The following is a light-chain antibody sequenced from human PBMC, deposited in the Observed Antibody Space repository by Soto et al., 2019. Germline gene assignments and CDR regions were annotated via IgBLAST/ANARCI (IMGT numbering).Light chain of an antibody. J-gene: IGKJ1*01. Sequence: DIVMTQSPDSLTLSLGERATINCKSSQSVFSRFRHKNYLAWFQQKPGQPPRLLIYWASTRESGVSDRFSGSGSGTDFTLTINSLQAEDVAVYYYQQYYTTPTWTVGQGTKVEVK. CDR3: QQYYTTPTWT. CDR2: WAS. V-gene: IGKV4-1*01. CDR1: QSVFSRFRHKNY.